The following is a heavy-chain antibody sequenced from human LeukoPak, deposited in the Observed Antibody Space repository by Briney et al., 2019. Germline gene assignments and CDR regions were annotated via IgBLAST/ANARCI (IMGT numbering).Heavy chain of an antibody. CDR3: AREAIAVNWFDP. V-gene: IGHV4-61*02. Sequence: KPSETLSLTCAVSGGSLSSGSYYWSWIRQPAGKGLEWIGRIYTSGSTNYNPSLKSRVTISVDTSKNQFSLKLSSVTAADTAVYYCAREAIAVNWFDPWGQGTLVTVSS. D-gene: IGHD6-19*01. CDR2: IYTSGST. CDR1: GGSLSSGSYY. J-gene: IGHJ5*02.